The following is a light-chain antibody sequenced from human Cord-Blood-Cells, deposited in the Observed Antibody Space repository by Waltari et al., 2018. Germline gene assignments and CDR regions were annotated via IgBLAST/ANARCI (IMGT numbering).Light chain of an antibody. V-gene: IGKV4-1*01. CDR1: QSVLYSSNNKNY. Sequence: DIVMTQYPDSLVVSLGDRATINCKSSQSVLYSSNNKNYLAWYQQKPGQPPKLLIYWASTRESGVPDRFSGSGSGTDFTLTISSLQAEDVAVYYCQQYYSTPRTFGQGTKVEIK. J-gene: IGKJ1*01. CDR3: QQYYSTPRT. CDR2: WAS.